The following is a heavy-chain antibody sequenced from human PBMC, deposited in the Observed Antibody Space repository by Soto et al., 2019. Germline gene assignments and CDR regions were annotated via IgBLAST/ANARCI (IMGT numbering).Heavy chain of an antibody. Sequence: ASVKVSCKASGYTFTSYGISWVRQAPGQGLEWMGWISANNGNTKYAQNFQGRVAMTTDTSTSTAYMELRSLRSDDTAVYYCARAYSPGLFDPWGQGTLVTVSS. CDR3: ARAYSPGLFDP. J-gene: IGHJ5*02. V-gene: IGHV1-18*01. CDR1: GYTFTSYG. D-gene: IGHD2-15*01. CDR2: ISANNGNT.